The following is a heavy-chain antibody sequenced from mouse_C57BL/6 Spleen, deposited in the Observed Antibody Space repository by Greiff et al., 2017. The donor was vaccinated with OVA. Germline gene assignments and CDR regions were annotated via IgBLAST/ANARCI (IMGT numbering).Heavy chain of an antibody. J-gene: IGHJ1*03. CDR2: INYDGSST. CDR3: ASDDDYDWYFDV. V-gene: IGHV5-16*01. Sequence: EVKLMESEGGLVQPGSSMKLSCTASGFTFSDYYMAWVRQVPEKGLEWVANINYDGSSTYYLDSLKSRFIISRDNAKNILYLQMSSLKSEDTATYYWASDDDYDWYFDVWGTGTTVTVSS. CDR1: GFTFSDYY. D-gene: IGHD2-4*01.